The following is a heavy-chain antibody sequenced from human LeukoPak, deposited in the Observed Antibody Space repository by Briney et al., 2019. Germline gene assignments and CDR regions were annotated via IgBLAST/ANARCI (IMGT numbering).Heavy chain of an antibody. CDR2: INHSGST. CDR3: ARGWLQSPDY. Sequence: SETLSLTCAVYGGSLSGYYWSWISQPPGKGLGWIGEINHSGSTNYNPSLKSRVTISVDTSKNQFSLKLSSVTAADTAVYYGARGWLQSPDYWGQGTLVTVSS. D-gene: IGHD5-24*01. J-gene: IGHJ4*02. CDR1: GGSLSGYY. V-gene: IGHV4-34*01.